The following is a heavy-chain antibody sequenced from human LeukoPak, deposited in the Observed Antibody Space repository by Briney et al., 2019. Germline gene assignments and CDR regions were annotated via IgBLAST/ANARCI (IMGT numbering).Heavy chain of an antibody. CDR3: ARKREYSSSSGFDY. CDR1: GFTFNSYT. J-gene: IGHJ4*02. D-gene: IGHD6-6*01. Sequence: PGGSLRLSCVASGFTFNSYTMHWVRQAPGKGLEWVAVISYDGSNKYYADSVKGRFTISRDNSKNTLYLQMNSLRAEDTAVYYCARKREYSSSSGFDYWGQGTLVTVSS. CDR2: ISYDGSNK. V-gene: IGHV3-30-3*01.